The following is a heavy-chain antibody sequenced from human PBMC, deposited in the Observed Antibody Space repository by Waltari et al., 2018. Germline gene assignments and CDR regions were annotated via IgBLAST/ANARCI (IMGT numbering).Heavy chain of an antibody. V-gene: IGHV3-30*01. D-gene: IGHD2-8*01. CDR3: ARDDRDGLPDYFDF. CDR1: GFVCSTYT. J-gene: IGHJ4*02. CDR2: TSHDESHK. Sequence: QVQLVESGGGVVQPGRSRRPACAASGFVCSTYTRHWVRQAPGTGLEWVAVTSHDESHKYYADSVQGRFTISKDNSKNTLYLQMNSLSTEDTAMYYCARDDRDGLPDYFDFWGQGTLVTVSS.